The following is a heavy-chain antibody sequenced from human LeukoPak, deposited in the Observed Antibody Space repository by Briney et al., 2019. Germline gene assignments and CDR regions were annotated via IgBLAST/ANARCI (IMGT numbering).Heavy chain of an antibody. Sequence: GGSLRLSCAASGFTFSTSWMTWVRQAPGKGLQWVANIKEDGTEIYYVDSVKGRFTISRDNAKNSLYLQMNSLRAEDTAVYYCARDARTGRPYYLHHYMDVWGKGTTVTISS. CDR1: GFTFSTSW. J-gene: IGHJ6*03. V-gene: IGHV3-7*01. D-gene: IGHD3-10*01. CDR2: IKEDGTEI. CDR3: ARDARTGRPYYLHHYMDV.